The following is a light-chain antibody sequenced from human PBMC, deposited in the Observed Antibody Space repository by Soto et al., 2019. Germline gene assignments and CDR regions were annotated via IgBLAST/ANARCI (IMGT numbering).Light chain of an antibody. Sequence: AIQMTQSPSSLSASVGDRVTITCRASQVISNDLGWYQQKPGKAPKLVIYGASNLQSGVTSRFSGSGSGTDFTPAITTLQPEDFATYYYLHDHYYPWTFGQGTKVDIK. V-gene: IGKV1-6*01. J-gene: IGKJ1*01. CDR2: GAS. CDR1: QVISND. CDR3: LHDHYYPWT.